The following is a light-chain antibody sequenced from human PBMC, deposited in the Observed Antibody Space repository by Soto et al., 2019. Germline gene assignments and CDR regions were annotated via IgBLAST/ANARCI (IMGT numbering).Light chain of an antibody. V-gene: IGLV8-61*01. Sequence: QAVVTQEPSFSVSPGGTVTLTCGLSSGSVSASYYPSWYQQTPGQAPRTLIYNTNTRSSGVPDRFSGSILGNKAALTITGAQADDDSDYYCVLYMGSGIWVFGGGTKVT. CDR3: VLYMGSGIWV. CDR1: SGSVSASYY. J-gene: IGLJ3*02. CDR2: NTN.